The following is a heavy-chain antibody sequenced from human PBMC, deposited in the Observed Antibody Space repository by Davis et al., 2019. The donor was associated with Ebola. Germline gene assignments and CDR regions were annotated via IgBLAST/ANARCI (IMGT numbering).Heavy chain of an antibody. Sequence: PGGSLRPSCKGSGSSFTSYWISWVRQMPGKGLEWMGRIDPSDSYTNYSPSFQGHVTISADKSISTAYLQWRSLKASDTAMYYCARNEYSSSWFDYWGQGTLVTVSS. D-gene: IGHD6-13*01. V-gene: IGHV5-10-1*01. CDR2: IDPSDSYT. J-gene: IGHJ4*02. CDR3: ARNEYSSSWFDY. CDR1: GSSFTSYW.